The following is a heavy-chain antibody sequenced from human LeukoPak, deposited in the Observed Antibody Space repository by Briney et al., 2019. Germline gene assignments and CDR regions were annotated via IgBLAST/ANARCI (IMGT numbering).Heavy chain of an antibody. CDR2: IWYDGSNK. J-gene: IGHJ4*02. Sequence: GGSLRLSCAASGFTFSSYGMHWVRQAPGKGLEWVAVIWYDGSNKYYADSVKGRFTISRDNSKNTLYLQMNSLRAEDAAVYYCARGILGYCTNGVCYFDYWGQGTLVTVSS. CDR1: GFTFSSYG. V-gene: IGHV3-33*01. CDR3: ARGILGYCTNGVCYFDY. D-gene: IGHD2-8*01.